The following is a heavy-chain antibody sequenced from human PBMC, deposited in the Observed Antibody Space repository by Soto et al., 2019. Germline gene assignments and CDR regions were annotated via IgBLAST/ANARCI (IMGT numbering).Heavy chain of an antibody. CDR1: GYTFTSYY. Sequence: ASVKVSCKASGYTFTSYYMHWVRQAPGQGLEWMGIINPSGGSTSYAQKFQGRVTMTRDTSTSTVYMGLSSLRSEDTAVYYCARDTIQLERRGYFDYWGQGTLVTVSS. CDR2: INPSGGST. CDR3: ARDTIQLERRGYFDY. V-gene: IGHV1-46*01. J-gene: IGHJ4*02. D-gene: IGHD1-1*01.